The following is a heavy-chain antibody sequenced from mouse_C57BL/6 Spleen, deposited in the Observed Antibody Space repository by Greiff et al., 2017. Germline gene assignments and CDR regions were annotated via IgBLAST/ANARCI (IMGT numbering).Heavy chain of an antibody. J-gene: IGHJ4*01. Sequence: VKLQESGPGLVKPSQSLSLTCSVTGYSITSGYYWNWIRQFPGNKLEWMGYISYDGSNNYNPSLKNRISITRDTSKNQFFLKLNSVTTEDTATYYCATGSSYAMDYWGQGTSVTVSS. CDR1: GYSITSGYY. CDR3: ATGSSYAMDY. V-gene: IGHV3-6*01. D-gene: IGHD1-1*01. CDR2: ISYDGSN.